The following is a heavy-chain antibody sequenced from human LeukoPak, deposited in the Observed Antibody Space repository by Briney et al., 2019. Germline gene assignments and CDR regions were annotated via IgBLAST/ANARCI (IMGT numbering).Heavy chain of an antibody. D-gene: IGHD6-19*01. Sequence: GGSLRLSCAASGFTLDDYGMSWVRQAPGKGLEWVSGIGWSGSSTGYADSVKGRFTISIDNAKNSLYLQLNSLRAEDTAFDYCARDRASGWYRGDYDYWGQGTLVTVSS. CDR1: GFTLDDYG. CDR3: ARDRASGWYRGDYDY. CDR2: IGWSGSST. V-gene: IGHV3-20*04. J-gene: IGHJ4*02.